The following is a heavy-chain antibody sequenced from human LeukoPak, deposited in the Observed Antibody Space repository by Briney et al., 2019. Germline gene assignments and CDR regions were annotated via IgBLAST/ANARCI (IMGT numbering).Heavy chain of an antibody. J-gene: IGHJ4*02. CDR2: ISPSGDST. CDR3: AKSLGDTSTRYWLWDS. D-gene: IGHD2-8*02. CDR1: GFTFSTYA. Sequence: GGSLRLSCAASGFTFSTYAMYWVRQAPGKGLDWVSAISPSGDSTNYADSVKGRFTISRDNSRNTHYLQMNSLRAEDTAIYYCAKSLGDTSTRYWLWDSWGQGTLVTVSS. V-gene: IGHV3-23*01.